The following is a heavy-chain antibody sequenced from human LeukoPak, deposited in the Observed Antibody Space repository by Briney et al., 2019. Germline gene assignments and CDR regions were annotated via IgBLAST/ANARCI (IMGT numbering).Heavy chain of an antibody. CDR2: ISPNSGGT. V-gene: IGHV1-2*02. CDR1: GYTFTGYY. Sequence: ASVKVSCKASGYTFTGYYIHWVRQAPRQGLEWMGWISPNSGGTKYAQNFQGRITMTRDKSTGTAYMELSRLRSDDTAVYYCARGPLITMIVVGARNWFDPWGQGTLVTVSS. CDR3: ARGPLITMIVVGARNWFDP. J-gene: IGHJ5*02. D-gene: IGHD3-22*01.